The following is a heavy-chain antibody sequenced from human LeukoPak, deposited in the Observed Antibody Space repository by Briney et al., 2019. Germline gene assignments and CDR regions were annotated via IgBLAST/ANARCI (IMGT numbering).Heavy chain of an antibody. V-gene: IGHV3-33*01. CDR3: ARVYPLRGDSDY. D-gene: IGHD2/OR15-2a*01. CDR1: GFTFSSYG. Sequence: GGSLRLSGAASGFTFSSYGMHWVRQAPGKGLEWVAVIWYDGSNKYYADSVKGRFTISRDNSKNTLYLQMNSLRAEDTAVYYCARVYPLRGDSDYWGQGTLVTVSS. CDR2: IWYDGSNK. J-gene: IGHJ4*02.